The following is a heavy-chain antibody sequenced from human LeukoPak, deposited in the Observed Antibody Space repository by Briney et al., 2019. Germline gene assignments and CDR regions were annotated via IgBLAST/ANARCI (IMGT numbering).Heavy chain of an antibody. J-gene: IGHJ4*02. V-gene: IGHV3-30*02. Sequence: PGGSLRLSCAASGFTFSSYGMHWVRQAPGKGLEWVAFIRYDGSNKYYADSVKGRFTISRDNSKNTLYLQMNSLRAEDTAVYYCAKEGQQLVREVDYWGQGTLVTVSS. CDR3: AKEGQQLVREVDY. D-gene: IGHD6-13*01. CDR1: GFTFSSYG. CDR2: IRYDGSNK.